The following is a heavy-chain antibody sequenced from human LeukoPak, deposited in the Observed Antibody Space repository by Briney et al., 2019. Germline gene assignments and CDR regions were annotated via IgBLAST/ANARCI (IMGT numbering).Heavy chain of an antibody. Sequence: ASVKVSCKASGYTFTTYGFNWVRQAPGQGLEWMGWISAYNGNTHYAQNLQGRVTMTTDTSTGTAYMELRSLRSDDTAVYYCARDDRSVDTAMSFQSWGQGTLVTVSS. D-gene: IGHD5-18*01. CDR2: ISAYNGNT. J-gene: IGHJ1*01. V-gene: IGHV1-18*01. CDR1: GYTFTTYG. CDR3: ARDDRSVDTAMSFQS.